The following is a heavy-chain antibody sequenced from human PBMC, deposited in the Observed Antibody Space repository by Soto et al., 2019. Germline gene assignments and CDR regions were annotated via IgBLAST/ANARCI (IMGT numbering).Heavy chain of an antibody. Sequence: PWETLSLTCVVSNFSISSGYYWGWIRQSPGKGLEWIASIYRSGTTSYNPSLKSRVTISVDPSKNQFSLMLTAVTAADTAVYYCARTHSGSYYSVFNYWGRGSLVT. CDR1: NFSISSGYY. CDR2: IYRSGTT. V-gene: IGHV4-38-2*01. J-gene: IGHJ4*02. CDR3: ARTHSGSYYSVFNY. D-gene: IGHD1-26*01.